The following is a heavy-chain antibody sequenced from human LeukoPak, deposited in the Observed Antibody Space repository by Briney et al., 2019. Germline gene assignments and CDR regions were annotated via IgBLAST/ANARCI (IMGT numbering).Heavy chain of an antibody. CDR2: INPNSGGT. J-gene: IGHJ4*02. CDR3: AREEGEWFGELILPFEY. D-gene: IGHD3-10*01. CDR1: GYTFTSYY. Sequence: AASVKVSCKASGYTFTSYYIHWVRQAPGQGLEWMGWINPNSGGTNYAQKFQGRVTMTRDTSISTAYMELSWLTSDDTAVYYCAREEGEWFGELILPFEYWGQGTLVTVSS. V-gene: IGHV1-2*02.